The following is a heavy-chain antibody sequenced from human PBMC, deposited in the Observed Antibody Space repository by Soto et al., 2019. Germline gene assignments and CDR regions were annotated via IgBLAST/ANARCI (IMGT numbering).Heavy chain of an antibody. J-gene: IGHJ6*03. CDR1: GFTFSSYA. CDR2: ISGSGGST. Sequence: GGSLRLSCAASGFTFSSYAMSWVRQAPGKGLEWVSAISGSGGSTYYADSVKGRFTISRDNSKNTLYLQMNSLRAEDTAVYYCAKDNDYGDYSDYMDVWGKGTTVTVSS. V-gene: IGHV3-23*01. D-gene: IGHD4-17*01. CDR3: AKDNDYGDYSDYMDV.